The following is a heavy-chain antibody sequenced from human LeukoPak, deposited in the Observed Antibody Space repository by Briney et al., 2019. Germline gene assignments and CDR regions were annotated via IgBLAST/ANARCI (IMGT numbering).Heavy chain of an antibody. D-gene: IGHD6-13*01. CDR1: GFTFSSYG. J-gene: IGHJ5*02. V-gene: IGHV3-30*18. CDR2: ISYDGSNK. Sequence: PGRSLRLSCAASGFTFSSYGMHWVRQAPGKGLEWVAVISYDGSNKYYADSVKGRFTISRDNSKNTLYLQMNSLRAEDTAVYYCAKDWATAGTEPPQFDPWGQGTLVTVSS. CDR3: AKDWATAGTEPPQFDP.